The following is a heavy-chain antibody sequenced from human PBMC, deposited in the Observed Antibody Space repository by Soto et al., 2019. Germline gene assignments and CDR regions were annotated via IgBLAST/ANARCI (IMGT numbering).Heavy chain of an antibody. CDR3: ARDSSGPGYSYGKFDY. V-gene: IGHV4-31*03. J-gene: IGHJ4*02. CDR2: IYYSGMT. Sequence: LSLTCTVSGVSVSTGGYFWTWIRQHPGKGLEWIGNIYYSGMTYYNPSLRGRVSISSDPSESQFSLKLNSVTAADTSVYYCARDSSGPGYSYGKFDYWGQGALVTVSS. D-gene: IGHD5-18*01. CDR1: GVSVSTGGYF.